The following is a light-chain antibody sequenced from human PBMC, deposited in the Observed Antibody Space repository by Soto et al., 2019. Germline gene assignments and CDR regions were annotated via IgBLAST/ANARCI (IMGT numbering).Light chain of an antibody. V-gene: IGLV2-14*01. Sequence: QSVLPQPASVSGSAGQSIAISCTGTSSDVGGYNYVSWYQQHPGKAPKLLLSEVSKRPSGVSDRFSGSKSGNTASLTISGLQTQDEADYYCSSFTSAYTFVFGTGTKVTVL. CDR3: SSFTSAYTFV. CDR1: SSDVGGYNY. J-gene: IGLJ1*01. CDR2: EVS.